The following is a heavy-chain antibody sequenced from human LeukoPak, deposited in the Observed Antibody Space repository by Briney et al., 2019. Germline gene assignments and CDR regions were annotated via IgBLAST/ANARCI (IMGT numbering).Heavy chain of an antibody. Sequence: GGSLRLSCAASGFTFSSYGMHWVRQAPGKGLEWVAVISYDGSNKYYADSVKGRFTISRDNSKNTLYLQMNSLRSEDTAVYYCARGQRRENWFDPWGQGTLVTVSS. CDR1: GFTFSSYG. J-gene: IGHJ5*02. CDR2: ISYDGSNK. CDR3: ARGQRRENWFDP. D-gene: IGHD5-24*01. V-gene: IGHV3-30*03.